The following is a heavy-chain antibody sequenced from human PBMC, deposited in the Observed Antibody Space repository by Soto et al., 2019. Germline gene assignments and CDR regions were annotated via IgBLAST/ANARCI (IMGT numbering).Heavy chain of an antibody. CDR1: GYTFTSYA. J-gene: IGHJ4*02. CDR3: ARNYDILTGYSLTYYFDY. Sequence: QVPLVQSGAEVKKPGASVKVSCKASGYTFTSYAMHWVRQAPGQRLEWMGWINAGNGNTKYSQKFQGRVTITRDTSASTAYMELSSLRSEDTAVYYCARNYDILTGYSLTYYFDYWGQGTLVTVSS. CDR2: INAGNGNT. V-gene: IGHV1-3*01. D-gene: IGHD3-9*01.